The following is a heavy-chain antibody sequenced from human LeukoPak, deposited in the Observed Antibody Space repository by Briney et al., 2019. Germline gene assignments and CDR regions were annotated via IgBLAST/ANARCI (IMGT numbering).Heavy chain of an antibody. J-gene: IGHJ4*02. D-gene: IGHD3-22*01. Sequence: SETLSLTCTVSGGSISSYYWSWLRQPPGKGLEWIGYIYYSGSTNYNPSLKSRVTISVDTSKNQFSPKLSSVTAADTAVYYCARSRSYYYDSSGYSIDYWGQGTLVTVSS. V-gene: IGHV4-59*08. CDR1: GGSISSYY. CDR2: IYYSGST. CDR3: ARSRSYYYDSSGYSIDY.